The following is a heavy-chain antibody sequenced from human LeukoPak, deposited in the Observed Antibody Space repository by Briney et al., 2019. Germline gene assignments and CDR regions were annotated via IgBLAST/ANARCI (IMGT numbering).Heavy chain of an antibody. CDR1: GGSIISYY. V-gene: IGHV4-4*07. CDR2: IYTSGST. Sequence: SETPSLTCAVSGGSIISYYWSWIRQPAGKGLEWIGRIYTSGSTNYNPSLKSRVTMSVDTSKNQFSLKLSSVTAADTAVYYCASLINYYGSGSPPLYYYYMDVWGKGTTVTVSS. CDR3: ASLINYYGSGSPPLYYYYMDV. D-gene: IGHD3-10*01. J-gene: IGHJ6*03.